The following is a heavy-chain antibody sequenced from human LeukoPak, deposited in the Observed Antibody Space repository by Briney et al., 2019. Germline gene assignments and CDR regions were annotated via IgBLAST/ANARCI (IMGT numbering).Heavy chain of an antibody. CDR3: ARDRIVVTPDAFDI. Sequence: GGSLRLSCAASGFTFSSYAMHWVRQAPGKGLEWVAVIPYDGSNKYYADSVKGRFTISRDNSKNTLYLQMNSLRAEDTAVYYCARDRIVVTPDAFDIWGQGTMVTVSS. D-gene: IGHD3-22*01. V-gene: IGHV3-30*04. J-gene: IGHJ3*02. CDR2: IPYDGSNK. CDR1: GFTFSSYA.